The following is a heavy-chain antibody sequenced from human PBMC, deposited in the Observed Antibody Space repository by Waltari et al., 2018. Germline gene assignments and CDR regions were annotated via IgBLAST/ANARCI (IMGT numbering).Heavy chain of an antibody. CDR2: INPNSGGT. V-gene: IGHV1-2*02. CDR1: GYTFTAYY. Sequence: VQLVQSGAEVKKPGASVKVSCKASGYTFTAYYMHLVRQAPGQGLEWMGWINPNSGGTNYEQKFQGRVTMTRDTSISTAYMELSRLRSDDTAVDYCARTWGPEGGFDYWGQGTLVTVSS. CDR3: ARTWGPEGGFDY. D-gene: IGHD3-16*01. J-gene: IGHJ4*02.